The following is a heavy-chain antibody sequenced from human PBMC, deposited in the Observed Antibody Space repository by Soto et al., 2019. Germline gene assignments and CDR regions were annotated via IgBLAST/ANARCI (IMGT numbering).Heavy chain of an antibody. CDR3: AKDNGRIAGYDIHSTDY. D-gene: IGHD6-13*01. CDR1: GFTFSSYA. V-gene: IGHV3-23*01. Sequence: GGSLRLSCAASGFTFSSYAMSWVRQAPGKGLEWVSAISGSGGSTYYADSVKGRFTISRDNSKNTLYLQMNSLRAEDTAVYYCAKDNGRIAGYDIHSTDYWGQGTLVTVSS. CDR2: ISGSGGST. J-gene: IGHJ4*02.